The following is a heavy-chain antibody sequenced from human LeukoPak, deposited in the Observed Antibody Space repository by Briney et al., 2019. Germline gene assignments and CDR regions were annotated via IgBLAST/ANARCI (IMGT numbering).Heavy chain of an antibody. V-gene: IGHV3-7*01. J-gene: IGHJ4*02. Sequence: PGGSLRLSCAASGLPFSTYWMTWVRQAPGKGLEWVANINQDGSVKYYLDSVKGRFTISRDNVRSSLYLQMNSLRAEDTALYYCVRQGQFQTELFGYWGQGTLVTVSS. D-gene: IGHD3-10*02. CDR3: VRQGQFQTELFGY. CDR1: GLPFSTYW. CDR2: INQDGSVK.